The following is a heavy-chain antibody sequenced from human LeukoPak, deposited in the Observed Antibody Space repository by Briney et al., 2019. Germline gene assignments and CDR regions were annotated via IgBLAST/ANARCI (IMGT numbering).Heavy chain of an antibody. J-gene: IGHJ3*02. Sequence: GGSLRLSCAASGFTFSSYGLHWVRQAPGKGLEWVAVISYDGSDKYYADSVKGRFTISRDNSKNTLYLQMNSLRAEDTAVYYCARDLYDSSESAFDIWGQGTMVTVSS. D-gene: IGHD3-22*01. CDR3: ARDLYDSSESAFDI. CDR2: ISYDGSDK. CDR1: GFTFSSYG. V-gene: IGHV3-30*03.